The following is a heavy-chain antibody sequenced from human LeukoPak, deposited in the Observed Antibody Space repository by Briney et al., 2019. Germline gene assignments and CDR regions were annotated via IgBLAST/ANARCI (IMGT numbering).Heavy chain of an antibody. CDR1: GYSISSSYY. V-gene: IGHV4-61*01. CDR2: IYYSGST. J-gene: IGHJ6*04. CDR3: AREPDV. Sequence: SETLSLTCTVSGYSISSSYYWSWIRQPPGKGLEWIGYIYYSGSTNYNPSLKSRVTISVDTSKNQFSLKLSSVTAADTAVYYCAREPDVWGKGTTVTISS.